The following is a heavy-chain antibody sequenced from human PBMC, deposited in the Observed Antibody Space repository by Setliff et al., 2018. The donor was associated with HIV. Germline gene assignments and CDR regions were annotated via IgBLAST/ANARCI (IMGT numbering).Heavy chain of an antibody. Sequence: PGGSLRLSCEASGFTFDDYTMHWVHQAPGKGLEWVSLISWDGGRAFYADSVKGRFTMSRDNNKNSLYLQMNSLTTEDTAFYYCAKDKGKDLWFYFDYWGPGTRVTVSS. CDR3: AKDKGKDLWFYFDY. D-gene: IGHD3-10*01. V-gene: IGHV3-43*01. J-gene: IGHJ4*02. CDR2: ISWDGGRA. CDR1: GFTFDDYT.